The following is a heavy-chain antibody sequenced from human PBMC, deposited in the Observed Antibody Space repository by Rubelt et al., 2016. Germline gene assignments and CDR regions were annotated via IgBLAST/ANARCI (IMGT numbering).Heavy chain of an antibody. CDR3: ARDRFTPGYSYGFGYFDY. Sequence: QVQLVESGGGLVKPGGSLRLSCAASGFTFSSYGMHWVRQAPGKGLEWVAVIWYDGSNKYYADSVKGRFTISRDNSKNTLYLQMNSLRAEDTAVYYCARDRFTPGYSYGFGYFDYWGQGTLVTVSS. D-gene: IGHD5-18*01. CDR1: GFTFSSYG. CDR2: IWYDGSNK. J-gene: IGHJ4*02. V-gene: IGHV3-33*08.